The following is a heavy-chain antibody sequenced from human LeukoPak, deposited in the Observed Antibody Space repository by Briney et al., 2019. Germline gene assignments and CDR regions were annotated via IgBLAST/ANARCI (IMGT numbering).Heavy chain of an antibody. CDR1: GGSISSYY. Sequence: SEALSLTCTVSGGSISSYYWSWIRQPPGKGLEWIGYIYYSGSTNYNPSLKSRVTISVDTSKNQFSLKLSSVTAADTAVYYCARHLPAAMFGDYYYYGMDVWGQGTTVTVSS. CDR2: IYYSGST. J-gene: IGHJ6*02. D-gene: IGHD2-2*01. V-gene: IGHV4-59*08. CDR3: ARHLPAAMFGDYYYYGMDV.